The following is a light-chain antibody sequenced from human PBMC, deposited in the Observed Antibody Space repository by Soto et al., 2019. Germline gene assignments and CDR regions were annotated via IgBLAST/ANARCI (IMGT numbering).Light chain of an antibody. CDR3: MQALQTRT. V-gene: IGKV2-28*01. J-gene: IGKJ1*01. CDR2: FVS. CDR1: QSLLHSNGYNY. Sequence: DIVMTQSPLSLSVTPGEPASISCRSSQSLLHSNGYNYLDWYLQKPGQSPXLLIYFVSNRASGVPDRFSGSGSGTDFTLKIRRVEPEDVGVYYCMQALQTRTFGQGTKLDIK.